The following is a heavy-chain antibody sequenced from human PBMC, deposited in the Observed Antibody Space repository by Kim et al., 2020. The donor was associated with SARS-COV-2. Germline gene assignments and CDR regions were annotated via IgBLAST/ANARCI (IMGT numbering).Heavy chain of an antibody. D-gene: IGHD1-1*01. CDR1: GFYFTEYG. CDR3: AKDRTTYLQYISDH. J-gene: IGHJ4*02. V-gene: IGHV3-30*18. Sequence: GGSLRLSCAASGFYFTEYGMHWVRQAPGKGLEWVALISKDGIRKHYADSVRGRFTISRDNSKNTVDLQMNSLRAEDTALYFCAKDRTTYLQYISDHWGPGTLVTVSS. CDR2: ISKDGIRK.